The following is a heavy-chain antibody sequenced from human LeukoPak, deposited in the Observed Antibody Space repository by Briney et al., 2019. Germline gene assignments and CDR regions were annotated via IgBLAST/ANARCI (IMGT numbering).Heavy chain of an antibody. D-gene: IGHD6-6*01. CDR1: GYTFTRHY. Sequence: GASVKVSCKASGYTFTRHYMHWVRQAPGQGLEWMGIINPSGGSTGYAQKFQGRVTITRDTSASTAYMELSSLRSEDTAVYYCARGAARRPYNWFDPWGQGTLVTVSS. V-gene: IGHV1-46*01. CDR2: INPSGGST. J-gene: IGHJ5*02. CDR3: ARGAARRPYNWFDP.